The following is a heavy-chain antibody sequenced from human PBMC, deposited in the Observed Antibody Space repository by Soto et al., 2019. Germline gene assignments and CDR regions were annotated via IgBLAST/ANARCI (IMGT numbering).Heavy chain of an antibody. V-gene: IGHV3-23*01. J-gene: IGHJ3*01. D-gene: IGHD5-12*01. CDR3: TWSLVARDAFDE. CDR2: ISGSGDRT. CDR1: GFTFNDAY. Sequence: PGGSLRLSCTASGFTFNDAYMTWVRQAPGKGLQWVSSISGSGDRTYYADSVKGRFTVSRDNSKNTLYLDMNTVTADDTALYYCTWSLVARDAFDEWGQGTMVTVS.